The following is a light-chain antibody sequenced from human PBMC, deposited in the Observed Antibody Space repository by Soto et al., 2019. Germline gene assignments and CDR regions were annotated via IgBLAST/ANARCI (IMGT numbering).Light chain of an antibody. CDR3: SSYTRSSTFV. CDR1: SSDVGAYNS. Sequence: QSVLTQPASVSGSPGQSITISCTGTSSDVGAYNSVSWYQQEPGKAPRLLIYEVTNRPSGVSSRFSGSKSANTASLTISGLQADDEADYYCSSYTRSSTFVFGTGTKSPS. CDR2: EVT. J-gene: IGLJ1*01. V-gene: IGLV2-14*01.